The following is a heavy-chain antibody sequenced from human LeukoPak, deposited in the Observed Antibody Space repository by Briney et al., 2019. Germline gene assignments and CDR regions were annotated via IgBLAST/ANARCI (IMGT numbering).Heavy chain of an antibody. J-gene: IGHJ3*02. Sequence: TGGSLRLSCAASGFTFSSYAMSWVRQAPGKGLEWVSAISGSGGSTYYADSVKGRFTISRDNSKNTLYLQMNSLKTEDTAVYYCMGLWSGYYDAFDIWGQGTMVTVSS. CDR2: ISGSGGST. CDR3: MGLWSGYYDAFDI. D-gene: IGHD3-3*01. V-gene: IGHV3-23*01. CDR1: GFTFSSYA.